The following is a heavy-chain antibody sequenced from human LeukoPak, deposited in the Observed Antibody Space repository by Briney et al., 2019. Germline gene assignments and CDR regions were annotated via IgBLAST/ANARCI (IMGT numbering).Heavy chain of an antibody. CDR2: IKQDGSEK. CDR3: ARLNSGYIDY. Sequence: GGSLRLSCAASGVTFSSYWMSWVRQAPGKGLEWLANIKQDGSEKYYVDSVKGRFTISRDNARNSLYLQMNSLRAEDTAVYYCARLNSGYIDYWGQGTLVTVSS. J-gene: IGHJ4*02. CDR1: GVTFSSYW. D-gene: IGHD3-22*01. V-gene: IGHV3-7*01.